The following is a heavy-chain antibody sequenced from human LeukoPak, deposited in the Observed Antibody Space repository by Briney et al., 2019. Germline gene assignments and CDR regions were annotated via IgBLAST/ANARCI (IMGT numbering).Heavy chain of an antibody. CDR1: GFTFSSYS. D-gene: IGHD2-2*01. J-gene: IGHJ6*02. CDR2: INHSGST. Sequence: PGGSLRLPCAVSGFTFSSYSMSWIRQPPGKGLEWIGEINHSGSTNYNPSLKSRVTISVDTSKNQFSLKLSSVTAADTAVYYCARGLKDIVVVPAAVYGMDVWGQGTTVTVSS. CDR3: ARGLKDIVVVPAAVYGMDV. V-gene: IGHV4-34*01.